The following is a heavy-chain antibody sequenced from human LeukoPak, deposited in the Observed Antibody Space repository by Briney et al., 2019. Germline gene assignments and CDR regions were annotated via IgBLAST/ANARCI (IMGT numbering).Heavy chain of an antibody. CDR1: GITLSSYA. V-gene: IGHV3-9*01. J-gene: IGHJ6*02. D-gene: IGHD6-19*01. CDR2: ISWNSGSI. Sequence: GGSLRLSCAASGITLSSYAMHWVRQAPGKGLEWVSGISWNSGSIGYADSVKGRFTISRDNAKNSLYLQMNSLRAEDTALYYCAKDMSHSSGWQYYYYGMDVWGQGTTVTVSS. CDR3: AKDMSHSSGWQYYYYGMDV.